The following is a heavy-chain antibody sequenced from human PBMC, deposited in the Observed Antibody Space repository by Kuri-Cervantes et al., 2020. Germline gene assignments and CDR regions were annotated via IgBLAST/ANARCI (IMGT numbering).Heavy chain of an antibody. CDR1: GFTFSSYG. V-gene: IGHV3-30*03. Sequence: LSLTCAASGFTFSSYGMHWVRQAPGKGLEWVAVISYDGSNKYYADSVKGRFTISRDNAKNSLYLQMNSLRAEDTAVYYCARSTGGYCSSTSCYFRDVWGQGTTVTVSS. CDR2: ISYDGSNK. J-gene: IGHJ6*02. CDR3: ARSTGGYCSSTSCYFRDV. D-gene: IGHD2-2*01.